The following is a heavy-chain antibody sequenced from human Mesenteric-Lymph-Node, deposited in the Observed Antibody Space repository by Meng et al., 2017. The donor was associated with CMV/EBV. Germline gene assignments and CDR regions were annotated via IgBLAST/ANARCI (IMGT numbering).Heavy chain of an antibody. CDR3: AKEVTLFGVVTHFDY. D-gene: IGHD3-3*01. CDR1: GFRFSTYA. J-gene: IGHJ4*02. V-gene: IGHV3-23*01. CDR2: ISGSDGST. Sequence: GGSLRLSCAASGFRFSTYAMSWVRQAPGKGLEWVSSISGSDGSTYYADSVKGRFTISRDNSKTTLYLQMNSLRAEDTAIYYCAKEVTLFGVVTHFDYWGQGTLVTVSS.